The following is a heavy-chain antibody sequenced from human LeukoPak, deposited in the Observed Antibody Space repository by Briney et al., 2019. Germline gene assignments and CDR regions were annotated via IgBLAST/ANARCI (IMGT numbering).Heavy chain of an antibody. V-gene: IGHV4-34*01. CDR1: GGSFSGYY. CDR2: INHSGST. D-gene: IGHD1-26*01. CDR3: ARVGSGSYLNYYYYMDV. Sequence: PSETLSLTCAVYGGSFSGYYWSWIRQPPGKGLEWIGEINHSGSTNYNPSLKSRVTISVDTSKNQFSLKLSAVTAADTAAYYCARVGSGSYLNYYYYMDVWGKGTTVTVSS. J-gene: IGHJ6*03.